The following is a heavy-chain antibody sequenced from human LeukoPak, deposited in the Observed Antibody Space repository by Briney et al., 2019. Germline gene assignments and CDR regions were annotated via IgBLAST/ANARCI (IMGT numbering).Heavy chain of an antibody. Sequence: PSETLSLTCTVSGGSISSSSYYWSWIRQPPGKGLEWIGYIYYSGSTNYNPSLKSRVTISVDTSKNQFSLKLSSVTAADTAVYYCARDLYSYMDVWGKGTTVTISS. V-gene: IGHV4-61*01. CDR1: GGSISSSSYY. CDR3: ARDLYSYMDV. CDR2: IYYSGST. J-gene: IGHJ6*04. D-gene: IGHD2-21*01.